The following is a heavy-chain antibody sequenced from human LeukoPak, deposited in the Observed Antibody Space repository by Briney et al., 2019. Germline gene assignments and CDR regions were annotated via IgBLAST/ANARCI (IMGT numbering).Heavy chain of an antibody. CDR3: AIRPILWFGELIDY. CDR2: FDPEDGET. V-gene: IGHV1-24*01. CDR1: GYTLTELS. D-gene: IGHD3-10*01. Sequence: ASVKVSCKVSGYTLTELSMHWVRQAPGKRLEWMGGFDPEDGETIYAQKFQGRVTMTEDTSTDTAYMELSSLRSEDTAVYYCAIRPILWFGELIDYWGQGTLVTVSS. J-gene: IGHJ4*02.